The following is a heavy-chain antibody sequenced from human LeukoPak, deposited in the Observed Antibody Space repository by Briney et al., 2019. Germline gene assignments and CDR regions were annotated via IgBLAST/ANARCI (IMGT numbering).Heavy chain of an antibody. D-gene: IGHD3-3*01. CDR1: GYTFTGYY. Sequence: ASVKVSCKASGYTFTGYYMHWVGQAPGQGLEWMGWINPNSGGTNYAQKFQGRVTMTRDTSISTAYMELSRLRSDDTAVYYCARGKYYDFWSGYYKDYWGQGTLVTVSS. CDR3: ARGKYYDFWSGYYKDY. CDR2: INPNSGGT. V-gene: IGHV1-2*02. J-gene: IGHJ4*02.